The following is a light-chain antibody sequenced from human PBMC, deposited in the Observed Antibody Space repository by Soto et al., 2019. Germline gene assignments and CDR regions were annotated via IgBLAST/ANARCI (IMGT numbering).Light chain of an antibody. J-gene: IGKJ1*01. V-gene: IGKV3-20*01. CDR1: QSVSNNY. Sequence: EIVLTQSPGTLSLSPGERATLSCRVSQSVSNNYLAWYQQKPGQAPRLLIYGASNRATGIPDSFSGSGSGTEFTLTITRLEPEDSAVYFCQHYGYSQWTFGQGTKVDI. CDR2: GAS. CDR3: QHYGYSQWT.